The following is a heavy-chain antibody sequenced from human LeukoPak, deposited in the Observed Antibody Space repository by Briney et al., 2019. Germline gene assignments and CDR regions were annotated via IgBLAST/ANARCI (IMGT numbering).Heavy chain of an antibody. V-gene: IGHV4-34*01. Sequence: PSETLSLTCAVYGGSFSGYYWSWIRQPPGKGLEWIGEINHSGSTNYNPSLKSRVTMSVDTSKNQFSLKLSSVTAADTAVYYCARLEWFGELLDGWFDPWGQGTLVTVSS. D-gene: IGHD3-10*01. CDR1: GGSFSGYY. CDR2: INHSGST. CDR3: ARLEWFGELLDGWFDP. J-gene: IGHJ5*02.